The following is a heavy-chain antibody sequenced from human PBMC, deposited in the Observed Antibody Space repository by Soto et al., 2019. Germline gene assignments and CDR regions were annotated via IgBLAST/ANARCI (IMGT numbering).Heavy chain of an antibody. D-gene: IGHD6-13*01. CDR1: GGPFSSYT. CDR2: IIPLFGRT. Sequence: QVHLVQSGAEVKMPGSSVKVSCKVSGGPFSSYTISWVRQAPGQGLEWVGEIIPLFGRTNYVQNFQGKVTISADESTNTAYMQLSSLRSEDTAVYYCVRDSIAAAGFDSWGQGTLVTGS. V-gene: IGHV1-69*12. CDR3: VRDSIAAAGFDS. J-gene: IGHJ4*02.